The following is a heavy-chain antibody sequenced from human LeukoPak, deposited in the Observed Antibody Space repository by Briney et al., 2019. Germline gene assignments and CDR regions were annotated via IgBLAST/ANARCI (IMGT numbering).Heavy chain of an antibody. CDR3: ARAPPMTTVTYYYYHYGIDV. CDR1: GYAFTSYG. Sequence: ASVKVSCKASGYAFTSYGISWVRQAPGRGLEWMGWISAYNGNTNYAQKLQGRVTMTTDTSTSTAYMELRSLRSDDTAVYYCARAPPMTTVTYYYYHYGIDVWGQGTTVTVSS. CDR2: ISAYNGNT. V-gene: IGHV1-18*01. J-gene: IGHJ6*02. D-gene: IGHD4-4*01.